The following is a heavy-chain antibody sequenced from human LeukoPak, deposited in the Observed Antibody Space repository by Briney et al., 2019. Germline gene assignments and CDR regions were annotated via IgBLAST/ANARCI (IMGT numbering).Heavy chain of an antibody. Sequence: GASEKVSCKASGYTFTSYYMHWVRQAPGQGLEWMGIINPSGGSTSYAQKFQGRVTMTRDTSTSTVYMELSSLRSEDTAVYYCARANRYYDSSGLLDYWGQGTLVTVSS. CDR2: INPSGGST. J-gene: IGHJ4*02. V-gene: IGHV1-46*01. D-gene: IGHD3-22*01. CDR1: GYTFTSYY. CDR3: ARANRYYDSSGLLDY.